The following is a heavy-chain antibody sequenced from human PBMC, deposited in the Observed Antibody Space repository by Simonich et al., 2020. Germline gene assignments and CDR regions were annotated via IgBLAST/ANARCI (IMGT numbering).Heavy chain of an antibody. CDR1: GFTFSNAW. CDR3: TASLAAAGRDY. J-gene: IGHJ4*02. V-gene: IGHV3-15*01. Sequence: EVQLVESGGGLVKPGGSLRLSCAASGFTFSNAWMSWVRQAPGKGLEVVGHIKRKTYGGTTDYAAPVKGRFTISRDDSKNTLYLQMNSLKTEDTAVYYCTASLAAAGRDYWGQGTLVTVSS. D-gene: IGHD6-13*01. CDR2: IKRKTYGGTT.